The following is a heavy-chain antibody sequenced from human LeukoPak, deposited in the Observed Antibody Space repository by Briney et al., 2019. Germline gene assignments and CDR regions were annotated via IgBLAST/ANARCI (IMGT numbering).Heavy chain of an antibody. J-gene: IGHJ4*02. CDR1: GYTFTTYD. CDR2: MSPNSGNT. V-gene: IGHV1-8*01. D-gene: IGHD2-2*01. Sequence: ASVKVSCKASGYTFTTYDINWVRQATGQGLEWMGWMSPNSGNTGYAQKFQGRITMTWNTSISTAYMELSSLRSEDTAVYYCARWADCSSTSCYDGIDYWGQGTLVTVSS. CDR3: ARWADCSSTSCYDGIDY.